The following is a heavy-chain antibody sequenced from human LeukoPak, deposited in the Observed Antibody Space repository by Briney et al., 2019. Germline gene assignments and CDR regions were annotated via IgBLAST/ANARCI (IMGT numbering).Heavy chain of an antibody. J-gene: IGHJ4*02. Sequence: PSETLSLTCAVYGGSFSGYYWSWIRQPPGKGLEWIGEINHSGSTNYNPSLKSRVTISVDTSKNQFSLKLSSVTAADTAVYYCARGRSCSGSSCYLPLPRIMYPRPFDYWGQGTLVTVSS. CDR1: GGSFSGYY. V-gene: IGHV4-34*01. D-gene: IGHD2-15*01. CDR3: ARGRSCSGSSCYLPLPRIMYPRPFDY. CDR2: INHSGST.